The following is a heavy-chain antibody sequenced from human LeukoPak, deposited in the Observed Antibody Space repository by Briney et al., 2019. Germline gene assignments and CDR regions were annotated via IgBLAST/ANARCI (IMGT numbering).Heavy chain of an antibody. Sequence: SETLSLTCTVSGGSISSYYWSWIRQPPGKGLEWIGYTSYSGSTNYSPSLKSRVTISVDTSKKQFSLRLSSVTAADTAVYYCGRLSYDTTGYWPDYFDYGGQGTLVTVPS. CDR3: GRLSYDTTGYWPDYFDY. V-gene: IGHV4-59*08. D-gene: IGHD3-22*01. CDR2: TSYSGST. CDR1: GGSISSYY. J-gene: IGHJ4*02.